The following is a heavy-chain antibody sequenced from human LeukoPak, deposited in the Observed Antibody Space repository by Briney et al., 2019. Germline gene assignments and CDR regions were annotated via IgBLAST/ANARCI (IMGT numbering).Heavy chain of an antibody. V-gene: IGHV3-30*18. Sequence: GGSLRLSCAASGFTFSSYGLHWVRQAPGKGLEWVAVISYDGGKEYYTDSVKGRFTISRDNSKNTLFLQMSSLRAEDTAVYYCAKDYPVACGGDSPADSWGQGTLVTVSS. J-gene: IGHJ4*02. CDR1: GFTFSSYG. D-gene: IGHD2-21*02. CDR3: AKDYPVACGGDSPADS. CDR2: ISYDGGKE.